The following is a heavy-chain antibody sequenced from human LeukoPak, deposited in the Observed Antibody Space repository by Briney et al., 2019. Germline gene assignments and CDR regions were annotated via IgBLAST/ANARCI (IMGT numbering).Heavy chain of an antibody. D-gene: IGHD1-14*01. CDR3: AKPAKTDYADY. J-gene: IGHJ4*02. CDR2: ISGNGGST. V-gene: IGHV3-64*01. CDR1: GFTFSSYA. Sequence: GGSLRLSCAASGFTFSSYAMHWVRQAPGKGLEYVSAISGNGGSTYYANSVKGRFTISRDNSKNTLYLQMNSLRAEDTALYYCAKPAKTDYADYWGQGTLVTVSS.